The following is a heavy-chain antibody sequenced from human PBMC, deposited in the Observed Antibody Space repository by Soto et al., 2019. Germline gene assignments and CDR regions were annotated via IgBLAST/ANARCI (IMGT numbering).Heavy chain of an antibody. J-gene: IGHJ6*03. D-gene: IGHD3-16*01. V-gene: IGHV4-4*02. CDR1: SGSISSSNW. Sequence: QVQLQESGPGLVKPSGTLSLTCAVSSGSISSSNWWSWVRQPPGKGLEWIGEIYHSGSTNYNPSLKSRVTISVDKAKNQFSLKLSSVTAADTAVYYCARERVGDQRSYYYYYMDVWGKGTTVTVSS. CDR3: ARERVGDQRSYYYYYMDV. CDR2: IYHSGST.